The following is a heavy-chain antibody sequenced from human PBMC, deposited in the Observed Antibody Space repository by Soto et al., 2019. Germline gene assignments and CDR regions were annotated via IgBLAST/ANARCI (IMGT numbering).Heavy chain of an antibody. CDR2: VNRGGRT. CDR1: GAAFSGDT. D-gene: IGHD3-16*02. V-gene: IGHV4-34*01. CDR3: ARLKGDNVWGTYRYLDL. Sequence: PSETLSLTCGLSGAAFSGDTWSWVRQAPGGGLHWIGEVNRGGRTNYSPSLERRLTISVDPSRNQVSLELRAVTAADTAIYYCARLKGDNVWGTYRYLDLWGQGTLVTVSS. J-gene: IGHJ5*02.